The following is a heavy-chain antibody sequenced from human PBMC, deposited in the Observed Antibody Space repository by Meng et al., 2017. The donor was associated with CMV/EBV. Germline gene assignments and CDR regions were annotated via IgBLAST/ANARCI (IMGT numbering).Heavy chain of an antibody. Sequence: GEPLKISCAASGFTFSSYGMHWVRQAPGKGLEWVAFIRYDGSNKYYADSVKGRFTISRDNSKNTLYLQMNSLRAEDTAVYYCAKRGGYCSSTSCQYYYGMDVWGQGTTVTVSS. D-gene: IGHD2-2*01. CDR1: GFTFSSYG. CDR2: IRYDGSNK. CDR3: AKRGGYCSSTSCQYYYGMDV. V-gene: IGHV3-30*02. J-gene: IGHJ6*02.